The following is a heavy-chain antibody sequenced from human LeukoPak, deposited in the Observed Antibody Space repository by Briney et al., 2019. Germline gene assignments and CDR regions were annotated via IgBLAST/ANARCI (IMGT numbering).Heavy chain of an antibody. CDR1: GFTFSSYW. J-gene: IGHJ4*02. CDR3: ARDESGESELDY. CDR2: IKQDGSEK. Sequence: GGSLRLSCAASGFTFSSYWMSWVRQPPGKGLEGVANIKQDGSEKYYVDSMKGRFTISRDNAKNSLYLQMNSLRAEDTAVYYCARDESGESELDYWGQGTLVTVSS. D-gene: IGHD1-26*01. V-gene: IGHV3-7*01.